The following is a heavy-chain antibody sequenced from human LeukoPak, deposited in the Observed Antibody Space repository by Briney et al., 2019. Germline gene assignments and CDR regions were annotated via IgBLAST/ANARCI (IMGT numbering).Heavy chain of an antibody. Sequence: SVKVSCKASGGTFSSYAISWVRQAPGQGLEWMGGIIPIFGTANYAQKFQGRVTITADESTSTAYMELSSLRSEDTAVYYCARDLTMVRGVIIRGDYWGQGTLVTVSS. V-gene: IGHV1-69*13. CDR1: GGTFSSYA. CDR3: ARDLTMVRGVIIRGDY. CDR2: IIPIFGTA. D-gene: IGHD3-10*01. J-gene: IGHJ4*02.